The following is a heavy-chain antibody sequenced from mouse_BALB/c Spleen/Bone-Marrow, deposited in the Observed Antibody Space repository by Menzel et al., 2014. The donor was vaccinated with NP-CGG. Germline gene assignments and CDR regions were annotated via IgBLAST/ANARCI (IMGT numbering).Heavy chain of an antibody. Sequence: EVQGVESGAELEKPGASVKLSCTASGFNIKDTYMHWVKQRPEQGLEWIGRIDPANGNTKYDPKFQGKATITADTSSNTAYLQLSSLTSEDTAVYYCAFYYYGSSLFAYWGQGTLVTVSA. CDR3: AFYYYGSSLFAY. CDR1: GFNIKDTY. J-gene: IGHJ3*01. V-gene: IGHV14-3*02. CDR2: IDPANGNT. D-gene: IGHD1-1*01.